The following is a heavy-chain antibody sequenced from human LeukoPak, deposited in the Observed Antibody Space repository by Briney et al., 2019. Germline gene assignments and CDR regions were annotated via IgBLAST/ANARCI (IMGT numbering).Heavy chain of an antibody. D-gene: IGHD4-17*01. J-gene: IGHJ5*02. CDR3: AWTMTTEGFDP. CDR1: GFTFSSYE. V-gene: IGHV3-48*03. CDR2: ISSSGSTI. Sequence: GGSLRLSCAASGFTFSSYEMNWVRQAPGKGLEWVSYISSSGSTIYYADSVKGRFTISRDNAKNSLYLQMNSLRAEYTAVYYCAWTMTTEGFDPWGQGTLVTVSS.